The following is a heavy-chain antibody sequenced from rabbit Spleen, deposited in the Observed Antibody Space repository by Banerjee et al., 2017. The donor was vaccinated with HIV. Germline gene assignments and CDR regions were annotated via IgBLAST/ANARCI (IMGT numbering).Heavy chain of an antibody. Sequence: QSLEESGGDLVKPGASLTLTCKASGFDLSGYGVTWVRQAPGKGLEWIGYIDPLFGSTYYASWVNGRFTISSHNAQNTLYLQLNSLTAADTATYFCVRDRANIGGDYGPYYFDLWGPGTLVTVS. CDR3: VRDRANIGGDYGPYYFDL. D-gene: IGHD2-1*01. CDR1: GFDLSGYG. CDR2: IDPLFGST. V-gene: IGHV1S7*01. J-gene: IGHJ4*01.